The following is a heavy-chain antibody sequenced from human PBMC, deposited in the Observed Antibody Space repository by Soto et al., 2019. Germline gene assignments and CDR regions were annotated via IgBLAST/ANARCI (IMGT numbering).Heavy chain of an antibody. V-gene: IGHV4-59*01. CDR1: GASITTYS. D-gene: IGHD2-15*01. CDR3: ARRGRQYSVFVSRPQVVGAFDI. J-gene: IGHJ3*02. Sequence: QVQLQESGPGLVRPSETLSLTCTVSGASITTYSWNWIRQSPGKGLEWIGNVFYSVSSDSDPSLKSRVTVSVETSKNQVSLRLRSVTAADTSVYYCARRGRQYSVFVSRPQVVGAFDIGGQETPVTVSS. CDR2: VFYSVSS.